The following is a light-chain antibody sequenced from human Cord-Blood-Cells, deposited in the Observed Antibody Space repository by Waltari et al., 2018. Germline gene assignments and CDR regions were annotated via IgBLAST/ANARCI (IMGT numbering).Light chain of an antibody. J-gene: IGLJ1*01. CDR2: QDR. V-gene: IGLV3-1*01. Sequence: SYELTQPPSLSVSPGQTASITCSGDKLGDKYACWYQQKPGQSPVLVIYQDRKRPSGIPERFSGSNSGNTATLTISGTQAMDEADYYCQAWDSSTYVFGTGTKVTVL. CDR1: KLGDKY. CDR3: QAWDSSTYV.